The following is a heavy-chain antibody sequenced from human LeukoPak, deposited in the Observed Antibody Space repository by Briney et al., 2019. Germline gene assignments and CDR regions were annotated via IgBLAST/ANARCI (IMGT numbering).Heavy chain of an antibody. J-gene: IGHJ5*02. V-gene: IGHV3-30*04. CDR2: ISYDGSNK. D-gene: IGHD3-3*01. CDR3: ARAYNPMYYDFWSGPNWFDP. Sequence: QPGKSLRLSCAASGFTFSSYAMHWVRQAPGKGLEWVAVISYDGSNKYYADSVKGRFTISRDNSKNTLYLQMGSLRAEDMAVYYCARAYNPMYYDFWSGPNWFDPWGQGTLVTVSS. CDR1: GFTFSSYA.